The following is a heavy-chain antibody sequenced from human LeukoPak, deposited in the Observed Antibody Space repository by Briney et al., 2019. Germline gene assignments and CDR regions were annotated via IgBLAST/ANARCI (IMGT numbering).Heavy chain of an antibody. CDR1: GYTFTGYY. CDR3: ARAVGAWLGGPTHYYYMDV. Sequence: GASVKVSCKASGYTFTGYYMHWVRQAPGQGLEWMGWINPNSGGTNYAQKFQGRVSMTRDTSISTAYMELSRLRSDDTAVYYCARAVGAWLGGPTHYYYMDVWGKGTTVTVSS. V-gene: IGHV1-2*02. J-gene: IGHJ6*03. D-gene: IGHD1-26*01. CDR2: INPNSGGT.